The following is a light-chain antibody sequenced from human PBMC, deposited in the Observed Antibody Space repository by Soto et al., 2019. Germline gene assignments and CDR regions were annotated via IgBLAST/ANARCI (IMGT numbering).Light chain of an antibody. CDR2: DAS. J-gene: IGKJ5*01. CDR3: QQRSNWPR. CDR1: QNIHNH. V-gene: IGKV3-11*01. Sequence: EKLMSQSPATLSVSPGERVALSCRASQNIHNHMSWFLQKPGQTPRLLIYDASNRATGIPARFSGSGSGTDFTLTISSLEPEDFAVYYCQQRSNWPRFGQGTRLEIK.